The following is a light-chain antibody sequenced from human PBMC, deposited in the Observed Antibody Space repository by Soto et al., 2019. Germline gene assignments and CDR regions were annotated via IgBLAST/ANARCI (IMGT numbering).Light chain of an antibody. CDR2: KTN. CDR3: SLYMHGGISV. V-gene: IGLV8-61*01. Sequence: QTVVTQEPSFSVSPGGTVTLTCGLSSGSVSTGSYPSWYQQTPGQSPRTLIYKTNTRSSGVPDRFSGSILGNKAALTITGAQGDDEPHYYCSLYMHGGISVFGGGTKLTVL. CDR1: SGSVSTGSY. J-gene: IGLJ3*02.